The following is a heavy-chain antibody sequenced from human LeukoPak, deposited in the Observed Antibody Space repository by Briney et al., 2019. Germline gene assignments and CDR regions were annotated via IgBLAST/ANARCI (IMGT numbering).Heavy chain of an antibody. CDR1: GGSISSSNYY. V-gene: IGHV4-39*01. CDR3: ARTYSSPPYDTFDS. Sequence: PSETLSLTCTVSGGSISSSNYYWGWIRQPPGKGLEWIGNIYYSGSTYYNPSLKSRVTISVDTSKNQFSLKLSSVTAADTAEYYCARTYSSPPYDTFDSWGQGTMVTVSS. CDR2: IYYSGST. J-gene: IGHJ3*02. D-gene: IGHD6-13*01.